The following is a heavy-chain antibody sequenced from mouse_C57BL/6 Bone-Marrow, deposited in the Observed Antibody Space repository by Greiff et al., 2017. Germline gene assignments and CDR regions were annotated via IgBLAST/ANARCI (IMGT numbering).Heavy chain of an antibody. D-gene: IGHD1-1*01. CDR3: AREGVTTVVGGYFDV. J-gene: IGHJ1*03. Sequence: EVKLMESGPGLVKPSQSLSLTCSVTGYSITSGYYWNWIRQFPGNKLEWMGYISYDGSNNYNPSLKNRISITRDTSKNQFFLKLNSVTTEDTATYYGAREGVTTVVGGYFDVWGTGTTVTVSS. V-gene: IGHV3-6*01. CDR2: ISYDGSN. CDR1: GYSITSGYY.